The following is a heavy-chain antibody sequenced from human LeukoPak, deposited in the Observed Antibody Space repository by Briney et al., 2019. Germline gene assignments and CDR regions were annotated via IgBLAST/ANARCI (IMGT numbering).Heavy chain of an antibody. CDR2: INPSGGST. CDR1: GYTFTSYY. CDR3: AREWAYDSSGYYYGVSYAFDI. D-gene: IGHD3-22*01. J-gene: IGHJ3*02. Sequence: ASVKVSCKASGYTFTSYYMHWVRQAPGQGLEGMGIINPSGGSTSYAQKFQGRVTMTRDTSTSTVYMELSSLRSEDTAVYYCAREWAYDSSGYYYGVSYAFDIWGQGTMVTVSS. V-gene: IGHV1-46*01.